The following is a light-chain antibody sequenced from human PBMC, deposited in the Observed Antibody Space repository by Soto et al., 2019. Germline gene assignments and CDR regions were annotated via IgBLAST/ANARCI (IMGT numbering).Light chain of an antibody. CDR3: QQYGGSPPT. J-gene: IGKJ1*01. Sequence: DIVLMQSPGTLSLSPGEGATLSCRASQSVSSSYLAWYQQKPGQAPRLLIYGASNRATGIPDRFSGSGSGTDFTLTISRLEPEDFAVFYCQQYGGSPPTFGQGTKVE. CDR2: GAS. CDR1: QSVSSSY. V-gene: IGKV3-20*01.